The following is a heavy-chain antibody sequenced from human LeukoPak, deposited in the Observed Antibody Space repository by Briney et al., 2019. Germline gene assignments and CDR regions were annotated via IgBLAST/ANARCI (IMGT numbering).Heavy chain of an antibody. CDR3: ARDRAPYDFWSGYFSGAFDI. CDR2: INTNTGNP. CDR1: GYTFTSYA. Sequence: GASVKVSCKASGYTFTSYAMNWVRQAPGQGLEWMGWINTNTGNPTYAQGFTGRFVFSLDTSVSTAYLQISSLKAEDTAVYYCARDRAPYDFWSGYFSGAFDIWGQGTMVTVSS. J-gene: IGHJ3*02. D-gene: IGHD3-3*01. V-gene: IGHV7-4-1*02.